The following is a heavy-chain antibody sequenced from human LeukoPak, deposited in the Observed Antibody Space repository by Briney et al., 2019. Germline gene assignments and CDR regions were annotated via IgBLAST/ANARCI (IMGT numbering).Heavy chain of an antibody. J-gene: IGHJ3*01. Sequence: GGSLRLSCAASGFNFNDAAMTWVRQAPGKGLEWVLLIASSGRNTYYTDSVRGRFTISRDNSKKTLSLQMNSLRVEDTAIYYCAKDIQLSAWGLGTMVTVSS. CDR3: AKDIQLSA. D-gene: IGHD5-24*01. CDR1: GFNFNDAA. V-gene: IGHV3-23*01. CDR2: IASSGRNT.